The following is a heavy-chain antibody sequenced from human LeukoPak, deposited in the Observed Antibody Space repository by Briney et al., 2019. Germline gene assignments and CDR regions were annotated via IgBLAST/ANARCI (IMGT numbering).Heavy chain of an antibody. V-gene: IGHV3-48*04. Sequence: GGSLRLSCAASGFTFSSYAMNWVRQAPGKGLEWVSYISFSVNTKYYGDSVKGRFTISRDNAKNSLYLHMDSLRAEDTAVYYCARGAYSSGWAYFDHWGQGTLVTVSS. CDR3: ARGAYSSGWAYFDH. D-gene: IGHD6-19*01. CDR1: GFTFSSYA. CDR2: ISFSVNTK. J-gene: IGHJ4*02.